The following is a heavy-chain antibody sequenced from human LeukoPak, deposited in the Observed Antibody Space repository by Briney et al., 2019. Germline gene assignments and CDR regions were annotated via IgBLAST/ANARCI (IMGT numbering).Heavy chain of an antibody. Sequence: SETLSLTCAVSGYSISSGYYWGWIRQPPGKGLEWIGSIYHSGSTYYNPSLKSRVTISVDTSKNQFSLKLSSETAADTAVYYCARQGVLRFLEWLSDFDYWGQGTLVTVSS. CDR1: GYSISSGYY. V-gene: IGHV4-38-2*01. CDR3: ARQGVLRFLEWLSDFDY. J-gene: IGHJ4*02. CDR2: IYHSGST. D-gene: IGHD3-3*01.